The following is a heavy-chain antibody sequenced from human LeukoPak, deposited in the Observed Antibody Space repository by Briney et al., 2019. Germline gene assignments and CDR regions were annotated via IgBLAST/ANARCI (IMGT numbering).Heavy chain of an antibody. Sequence: SETLSLTCTVSGGSISSYYWSWIRQPPGKGLEWIGEIYHSGSTNYNPSLKSRITISVDKSKNQVSLNLNSVTAADTAVYYCATSTVMNEYCFDYWAQGTLVTVSS. V-gene: IGHV4-59*12. CDR2: IYHSGST. D-gene: IGHD4-17*01. CDR1: GGSISSYY. J-gene: IGHJ4*02. CDR3: ATSTVMNEYCFDY.